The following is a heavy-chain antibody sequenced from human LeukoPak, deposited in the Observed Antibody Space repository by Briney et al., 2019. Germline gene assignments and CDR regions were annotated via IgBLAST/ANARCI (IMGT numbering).Heavy chain of an antibody. CDR3: AKEDWDNSAWYGRIEH. D-gene: IGHD6-19*01. CDR1: GFTFSTFG. CDR2: ISYHGSFQ. V-gene: IGHV3-30*18. Sequence: PGGSLRLSCAASGFTFSTFGMHWVRQAPGKGLEWVAAISYHGSFQYYTDSVRGRFTISRDNSKNTLFLQMNSLTADDTALYYCAKEDWDNSAWYGRIEHWGQGTPVTVSS. J-gene: IGHJ1*01.